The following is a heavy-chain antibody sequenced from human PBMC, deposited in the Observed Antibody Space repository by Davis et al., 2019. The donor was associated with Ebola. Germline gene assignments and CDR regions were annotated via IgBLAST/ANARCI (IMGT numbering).Heavy chain of an antibody. Sequence: PSETLSLTCAVSGGSISSSNWWSWVRQPPGKGLEWIGEIYHSGSTNYNPSLKSRVTISVDKSKNQFSLKLSSVTAADTAVYYCARDVIRYDPNFDYWGQGTLVTVSS. CDR2: IYHSGST. CDR3: ARDVIRYDPNFDY. D-gene: IGHD3-9*01. V-gene: IGHV4-4*02. CDR1: GGSISSSNW. J-gene: IGHJ4*02.